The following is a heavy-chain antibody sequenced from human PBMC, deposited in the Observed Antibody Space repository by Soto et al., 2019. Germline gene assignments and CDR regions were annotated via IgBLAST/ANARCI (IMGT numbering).Heavy chain of an antibody. Sequence: ASVKVSCKASGYTFTSYGISWVRQAPGQGLEWMGWISAYNGNTNYAQKLQGRVTMTTDTSTSTAYMELRSLRSDDTAVYYCARGAGIVVVPAAMPRYPWGQGTLVTVSS. CDR3: ARGAGIVVVPAAMPRYP. CDR2: ISAYNGNT. CDR1: GYTFTSYG. J-gene: IGHJ5*02. V-gene: IGHV1-18*01. D-gene: IGHD2-2*01.